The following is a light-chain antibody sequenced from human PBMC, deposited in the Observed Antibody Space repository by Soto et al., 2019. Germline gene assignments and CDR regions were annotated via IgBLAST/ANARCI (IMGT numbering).Light chain of an antibody. CDR1: QSVSSY. CDR3: QQRSNWPLLT. J-gene: IGKJ4*01. Sequence: EIVLTQSPATLSLSPGERATLSCRASQSVSSYLAWYQQKPGQAPRILIYDASNRATGIPARLGGSGSGTDFPLTISSLEPEDFAVYYCQQRSNWPLLTFGGGTNVEIK. CDR2: DAS. V-gene: IGKV3-11*01.